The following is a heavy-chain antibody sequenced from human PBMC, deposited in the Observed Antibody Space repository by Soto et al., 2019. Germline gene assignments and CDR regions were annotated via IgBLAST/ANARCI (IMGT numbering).Heavy chain of an antibody. CDR2: IYYSGST. CDR3: AREPLYYYDSSGYPQYSWFDP. J-gene: IGHJ5*02. CDR1: GGSISSGGYC. V-gene: IGHV4-31*02. D-gene: IGHD3-22*01. Sequence: PSETLSLTCTVSGGSISSGGYCWSWIRQHPGKGLEWIGYIYYSGSTYYNPSLKSRVTISVDTSKNQFSLKLSSVTAADTAVYYCAREPLYYYDSSGYPQYSWFDPWGQGTLVTVSS.